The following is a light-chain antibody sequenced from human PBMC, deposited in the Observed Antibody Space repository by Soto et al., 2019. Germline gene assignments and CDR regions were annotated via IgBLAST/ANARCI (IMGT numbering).Light chain of an antibody. V-gene: IGKV1-5*03. Sequence: IQMTQSPSTLSASVGDRVTITCRASQSISSWLAWYQQKPGKAPKLLIYRASTLESGVPSRFSGSGSGTEFTLTISSLQPDDFATYYCQQYNTYWTFGQGTNVELK. CDR2: RAS. CDR3: QQYNTYWT. J-gene: IGKJ1*01. CDR1: QSISSW.